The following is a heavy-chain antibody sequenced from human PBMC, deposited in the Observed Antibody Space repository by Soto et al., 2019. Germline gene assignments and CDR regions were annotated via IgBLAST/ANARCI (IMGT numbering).Heavy chain of an antibody. V-gene: IGHV3-23*01. CDR2: ISGSGGST. CDR3: AKDLGDGYNNFDY. CDR1: GFTFSSYA. Sequence: EVQLLESGGGLVQPGGSLRLSCAASGFTFSSYAMSWVRQAPGKGLEWVSAISGSGGSTYYADSVKGRFTISRDKSKNTLYRQMNSLRAEDTAVYYCAKDLGDGYNNFDYWGQGTLVTVSS. D-gene: IGHD5-12*01. J-gene: IGHJ4*02.